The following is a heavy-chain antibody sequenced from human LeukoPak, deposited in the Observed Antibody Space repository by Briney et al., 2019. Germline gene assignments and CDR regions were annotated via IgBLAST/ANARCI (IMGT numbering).Heavy chain of an antibody. CDR3: AREYSSGWYHLDY. J-gene: IGHJ4*02. D-gene: IGHD6-19*01. CDR2: ISSSSSYI. V-gene: IGHV3-21*01. Sequence: GGSLRLSCAASGFTFSSYSMNWFRQAPGKGLEWVSSISSSSSYIYYADSVKGRVTISRDNAKNSLYLQMNSLRAEDTAVYYCAREYSSGWYHLDYWGQGTLVTVSS. CDR1: GFTFSSYS.